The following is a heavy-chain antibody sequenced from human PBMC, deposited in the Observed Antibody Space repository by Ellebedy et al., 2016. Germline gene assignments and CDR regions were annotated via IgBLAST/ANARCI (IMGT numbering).Heavy chain of an antibody. D-gene: IGHD4-17*01. Sequence: GGSLRLSCAASGFSFSNYVMCWVRQAPGKGLEWVACITAGGVDTQYADSVKGRFTISRDNSRDTLYLQVNSLRAEDTAVYYCARAGTATTSHGDYWGQGTLVTVSS. J-gene: IGHJ4*02. CDR2: ITAGGVDT. V-gene: IGHV3-23*01. CDR3: ARAGTATTSHGDY. CDR1: GFSFSNYV.